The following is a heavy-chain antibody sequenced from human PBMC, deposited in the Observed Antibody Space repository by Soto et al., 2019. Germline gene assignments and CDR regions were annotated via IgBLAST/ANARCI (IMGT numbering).Heavy chain of an antibody. J-gene: IGHJ5*02. CDR1: GFTFSSYG. CDR2: IWYDGSNK. Sequence: PGGSLRLSCAASGFTFSSYGMHWVRQAPGKGLEWVAVIWYDGSNKYYADSVKGRFTISRDNSKNTLYLQMNSLRAEDTAVYYCARGAGYCSSTSCHTNWFDPWGQGTLVTVSS. V-gene: IGHV3-33*01. D-gene: IGHD2-2*02. CDR3: ARGAGYCSSTSCHTNWFDP.